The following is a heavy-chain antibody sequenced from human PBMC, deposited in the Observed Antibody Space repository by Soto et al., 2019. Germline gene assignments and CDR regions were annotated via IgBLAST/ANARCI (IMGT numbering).Heavy chain of an antibody. D-gene: IGHD5-12*01. Sequence: PSETLSLTCTVSSASISSSGYTWGWIRQPPGKGLEWIGSIYYSGTTNYNPSLKSRVTISVDTSKNQFSLKLSSVTAADTAVYYCARDVVATPNWFDPWGQGTLVTVSS. CDR1: SASISSSGYT. CDR2: IYYSGTT. V-gene: IGHV4-39*07. J-gene: IGHJ5*02. CDR3: ARDVVATPNWFDP.